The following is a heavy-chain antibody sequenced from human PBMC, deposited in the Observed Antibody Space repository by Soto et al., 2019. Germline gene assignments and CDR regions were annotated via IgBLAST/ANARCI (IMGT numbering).Heavy chain of an antibody. Sequence: EVQLVESGGDLVQPGGSLSLSCAASGFSFSSYEMNWVRQAPGKGLEWVSYINPSGDGMHYAGSVKGRFTVSRDNVRNSLHLQMNSLRVEDTAVYYCVRDAGFDCSDSTFDHWGLGTLVTVSS. V-gene: IGHV3-48*03. CDR3: VRDAGFDCSDSTFDH. CDR1: GFSFSSYE. J-gene: IGHJ4*02. D-gene: IGHD2-15*01. CDR2: INPSGDGM.